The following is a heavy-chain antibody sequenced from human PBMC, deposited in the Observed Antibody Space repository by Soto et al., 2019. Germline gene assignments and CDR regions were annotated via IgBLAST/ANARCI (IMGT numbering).Heavy chain of an antibody. CDR3: ARGKSRDAYNPLGY. D-gene: IGHD1-1*01. V-gene: IGHV3-53*01. CDR1: GFSVCNYY. J-gene: IGHJ4*02. CDR2: IYTAGPT. Sequence: PSGSLRLSCAACGFSVCNYYMSWVRQAPGRGLQWVSVIYTAGPTYYANSVKGRFTISRDESKNTLYFQMDNLRAEDTATYYCARGKSRDAYNPLGYWGPGTLVTVSS.